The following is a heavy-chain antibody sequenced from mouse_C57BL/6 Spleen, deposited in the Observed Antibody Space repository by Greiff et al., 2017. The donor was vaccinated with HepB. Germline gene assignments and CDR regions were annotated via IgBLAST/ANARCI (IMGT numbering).Heavy chain of an antibody. V-gene: IGHV5-17*01. CDR2: ISSGSSTI. CDR1: GFTFSDYG. Sequence: EVKLMESGGGLVKPGGSLKLSCAASGFTFSDYGMHWVRQAPEKGLEWVAYISSGSSTIYYADTVKGRFTISRDNARNTLLLQMTSLRSEDTALYYCARAYYYFDDWGQGTTRTVSS. J-gene: IGHJ2*01. CDR3: ARAYYYFDD.